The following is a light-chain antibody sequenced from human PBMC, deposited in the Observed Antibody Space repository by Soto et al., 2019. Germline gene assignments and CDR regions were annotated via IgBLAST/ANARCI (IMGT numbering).Light chain of an antibody. V-gene: IGLV2-14*03. J-gene: IGLJ1*01. Sequence: QSVLTQPASVSGSPGQSITISCTGTSSDVGGYNYVSWYQQHPGKAPKLMIYDVNHRPSGVSNRFSGSKSGNTASLTISGPQAEDEANYYRTSYTYRSGSTYVFGTGTKVTAL. CDR2: DVN. CDR3: TSYTYRSGSTYV. CDR1: SSDVGGYNY.